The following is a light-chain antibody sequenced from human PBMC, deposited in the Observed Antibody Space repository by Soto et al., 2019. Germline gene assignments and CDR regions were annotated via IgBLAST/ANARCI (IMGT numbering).Light chain of an antibody. Sequence: EIVLTQSPGTLSLSPGERATLSCRASQSVSNSFLAWYHQKPGQAPRLLIYGASSRATGIPDRFSGSGSGTDFTLTISRLEPEDFAVYYCQQYDSSPYTFGQGTKLEIK. J-gene: IGKJ2*01. CDR2: GAS. V-gene: IGKV3-20*01. CDR1: QSVSNSF. CDR3: QQYDSSPYT.